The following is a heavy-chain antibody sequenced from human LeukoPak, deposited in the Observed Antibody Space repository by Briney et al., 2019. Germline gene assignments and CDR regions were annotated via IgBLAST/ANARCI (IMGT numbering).Heavy chain of an antibody. V-gene: IGHV1-18*01. CDR3: VNVAKGRFFFYYMDV. J-gene: IGHJ6*03. CDR2: ISSDNGIP. Sequence: ASVKVSCKASGNTNNRFGVSWVRQAPGQGLEWIGWISSDNGIPRYAGKFQGRVTITSDKSTTTAYPDVRSLRSDDTAVYFCVNVAKGRFFFYYMDVWGKGTTVTVSS. CDR1: GNTNNRFG.